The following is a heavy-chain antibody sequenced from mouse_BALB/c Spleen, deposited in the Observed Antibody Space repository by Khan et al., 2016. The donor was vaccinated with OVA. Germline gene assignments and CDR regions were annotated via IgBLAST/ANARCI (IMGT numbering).Heavy chain of an antibody. J-gene: IGHJ2*01. V-gene: IGHV2-9*02. CDR2: IWAGGST. D-gene: IGHD2-12*01. Sequence: QVQLKESGPGLVAPSQSLSITCTVSGFSLSSYGVHWVRQPPGKGLEWLGIIWAGGSTNYNSALMSRLSISKVNSKSQVFLKMNSLLTDDTAMYFCARNSEPDYFDYWGQGTTLTVSS. CDR1: GFSLSSYG. CDR3: ARNSEPDYFDY.